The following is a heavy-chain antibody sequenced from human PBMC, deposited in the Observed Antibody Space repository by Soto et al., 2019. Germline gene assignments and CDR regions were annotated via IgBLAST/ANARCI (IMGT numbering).Heavy chain of an antibody. J-gene: IGHJ4*02. D-gene: IGHD2-21*02. CDR2: ISHSGTST. V-gene: IGHV3-23*01. CDR1: GFAFTSFA. CDR3: AKSATEATSSLDF. Sequence: EVQLLESGGGLVQPGGSLRLSCAASGFAFTSFAMSWVRQAPGKGLEWISAISHSGTSTYYVDSVKGRFIITTDICKTTVSLQMNSLRVEDTALSYCAKSATEATSSLDFWGQGTLVAVSS.